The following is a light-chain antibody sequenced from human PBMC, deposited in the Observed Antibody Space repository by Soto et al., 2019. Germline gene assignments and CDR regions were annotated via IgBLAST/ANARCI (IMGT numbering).Light chain of an antibody. Sequence: IQLTQSPSSLSASVGDRVTITCRASQDSSSYLAWYQQKPGKAPRLLIYLASTLHSGVPSSFSGSGSGTDFSLTISSLQPEDAATYYCQSLNRFPHSFGGGTKVDIK. V-gene: IGKV1-9*01. J-gene: IGKJ4*01. CDR2: LAS. CDR3: QSLNRFPHS. CDR1: QDSSSY.